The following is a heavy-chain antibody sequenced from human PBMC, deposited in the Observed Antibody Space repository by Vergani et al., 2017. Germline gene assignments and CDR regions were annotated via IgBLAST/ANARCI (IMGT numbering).Heavy chain of an antibody. CDR2: IIPIFGTA. Sequence: QVQLVQSGAEVKKPGSSVKVSCKASGGTFSSYAISWVRQAPGQGLEWMGGIIPIFGTANYAQKFQGRVTITADESTSTAYMELSSLRSEDTAVYYCASNTYYYDSSGYYYNKLDYGGQGTLVTVSS. CDR3: ASNTYYYDSSGYYYNKLDY. J-gene: IGHJ4*02. V-gene: IGHV1-69*01. D-gene: IGHD3-22*01. CDR1: GGTFSSYA.